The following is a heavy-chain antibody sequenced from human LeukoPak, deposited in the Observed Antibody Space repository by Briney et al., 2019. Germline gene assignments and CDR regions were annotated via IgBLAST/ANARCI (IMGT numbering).Heavy chain of an antibody. V-gene: IGHV3-21*01. CDR2: ISSSSSYI. CDR1: GFTFSSYS. J-gene: IGHJ4*02. Sequence: GGSLRLSCAASGFTFSSYSMNWVRQAPGKGLEWVSSISSSSSYIYYTDSVKGRFTISRDNAKNSLYLQMNSLRVEDTAVYYCAKVAKYYYGSETYYFFEHWGQGTPVTASS. CDR3: AKVAKYYYGSETYYFFEH. D-gene: IGHD3-10*01.